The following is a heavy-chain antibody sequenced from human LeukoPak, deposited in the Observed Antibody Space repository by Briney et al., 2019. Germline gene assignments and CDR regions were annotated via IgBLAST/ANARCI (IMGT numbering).Heavy chain of an antibody. CDR3: ARGLDFWSGSYDY. CDR1: GFTFSTYS. J-gene: IGHJ4*02. V-gene: IGHV3-48*01. CDR2: ISSTSNTI. Sequence: GGSLRLSCAASGFTFSTYSLNWVRQAPGKGLEWVSYISSTSNTIYYADSVKGRFTISRDDAKNSLYLQMNSLRAEDTAVYYCARGLDFWSGSYDYWGQGTLVTVSS. D-gene: IGHD3-3*01.